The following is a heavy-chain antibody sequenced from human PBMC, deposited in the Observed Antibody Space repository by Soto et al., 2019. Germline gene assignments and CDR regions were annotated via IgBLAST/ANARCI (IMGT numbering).Heavy chain of an antibody. CDR3: ARYSIHDAFDI. CDR2: IYPGDSDT. CDR1: GDSVSSYG. Sequence: GEAQKISDEGCGDSVSSYGVGCVRQMPGKGLECMGIIYPGDSDTRYSPSFQGQVTISADKSISTAYLQWSSLKAPDTAMYYCARYSIHDAFDIWGQGTMVTVSS. V-gene: IGHV5-51*01. J-gene: IGHJ3*02. D-gene: IGHD3-16*02.